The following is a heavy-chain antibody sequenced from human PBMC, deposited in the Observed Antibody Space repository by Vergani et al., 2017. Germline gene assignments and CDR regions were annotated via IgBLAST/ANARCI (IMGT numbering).Heavy chain of an antibody. CDR1: GFTFSSYW. D-gene: IGHD6-19*01. J-gene: IGHJ4*02. CDR3: ARDRQQWLEPVLDY. V-gene: IGHV3-7*01. CDR2: IKQDGSEK. Sequence: EVQLVESGGGLVQPGGSLRLSCAASGFTFSSYWMSWVRQAPGKGLEWVANIKQDGSEKYYVDSVKGRFTTSRDNAKNSLYLQTNSLRAEDTAVYYCARDRQQWLEPVLDYWGQGTLVTVSS.